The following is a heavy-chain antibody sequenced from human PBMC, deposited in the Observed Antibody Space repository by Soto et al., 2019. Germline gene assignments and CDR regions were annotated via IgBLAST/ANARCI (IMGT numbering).Heavy chain of an antibody. J-gene: IGHJ1*01. V-gene: IGHV3-74*03. D-gene: IGHD3-16*01. CDR3: VRAAARGDS. Sequence: EVQLVESGGGFVQPGGSLRLSCAASGFYFSGYWMHWVRQAPGKGLEWVSRINTDGSDTLYADSVKGRFTISRDNSKNTLSLQMSSLRAEDAAVYYCVRAAARGDSWGQGTRVTVSS. CDR2: INTDGSDT. CDR1: GFYFSGYW.